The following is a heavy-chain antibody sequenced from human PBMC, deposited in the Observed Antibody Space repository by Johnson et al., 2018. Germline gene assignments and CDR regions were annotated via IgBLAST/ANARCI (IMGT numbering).Heavy chain of an antibody. CDR1: GFTFSSYW. V-gene: IGHV3-7*01. CDR3: ARAGIVVVVTARDAFDI. CDR2: IKQDGSEK. J-gene: IGHJ3*02. Sequence: EVQLVESGGGLVQPGGSLRLSCAASGFTFSSYWMSWVRQAPGKGLEWVANIKQDGSEKYYVDSVKGRFTISRDNAKNSLYLQMNSLRAEDTAVYYWARAGIVVVVTARDAFDIWGQGTMVTVSS. D-gene: IGHD2-15*01.